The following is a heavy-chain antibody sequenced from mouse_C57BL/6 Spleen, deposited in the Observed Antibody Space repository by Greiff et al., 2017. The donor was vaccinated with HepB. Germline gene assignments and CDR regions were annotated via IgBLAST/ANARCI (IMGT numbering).Heavy chain of an antibody. J-gene: IGHJ3*01. CDR1: GYTFTDYY. CDR3: AFITTVVAGAY. V-gene: IGHV1-26*01. CDR2: INPNNGGT. D-gene: IGHD1-1*01. Sequence: EVQLQQSGPELVKPGASVKISCKASGYTFTDYYMNWVKQSHGKSLEWIGDINPNNGGTSYNQKFKGKATLTVDKSSSTAYMELRSLTSEDSAVYYCAFITTVVAGAYWGQGTLVTVSA.